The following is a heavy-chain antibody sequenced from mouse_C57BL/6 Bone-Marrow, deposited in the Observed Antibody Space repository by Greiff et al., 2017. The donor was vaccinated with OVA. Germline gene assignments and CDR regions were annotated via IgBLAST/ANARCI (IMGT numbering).Heavy chain of an antibody. J-gene: IGHJ2*01. CDR1: GFTFTDYY. CDR2: IRNKANGYTT. V-gene: IGHV7-3*01. D-gene: IGHD1-1*01. Sequence: EVKLVESGGGLVQPGGSLSLSCAASGFTFTDYYMSWVRQPPGKALEWLGFIRNKANGYTTEYSAPVKGRFTISRDNSQNILYLQMNALRAEDSATYSCARYDGRERDFDYWGQGTTLTVSS. CDR3: ARYDGRERDFDY.